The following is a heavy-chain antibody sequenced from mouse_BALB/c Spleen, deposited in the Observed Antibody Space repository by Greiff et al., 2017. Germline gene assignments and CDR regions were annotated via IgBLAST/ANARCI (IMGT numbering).Heavy chain of an antibody. CDR1: GFTFSSFG. CDR2: ISSGSSTI. J-gene: IGHJ3*01. CDR3: ARDMLGY. V-gene: IGHV5-17*02. Sequence: EVKLMESGGGLVQPGGSRKLSCAASGFTFSSFGMHWVRQAPEKGLEWVAYISSGSSTIYYADTVKGRFTISRDNPKNTLFLQMTSLRSEDTAMYYCARDMLGYWGQGTLVTVSA.